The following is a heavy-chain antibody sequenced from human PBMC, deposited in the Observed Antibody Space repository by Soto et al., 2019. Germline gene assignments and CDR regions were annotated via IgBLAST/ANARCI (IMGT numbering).Heavy chain of an antibody. CDR1: GFTFSSYA. CDR3: ARAYYDSSGYYYHWFDP. D-gene: IGHD3-22*01. V-gene: IGHV3-23*01. J-gene: IGHJ5*02. Sequence: GGSLRLSCAASGFTFSSYAMSWVRQAPGKGLEWVSAISGSGGSTYYADSVKGRFTISRDNSKNTLYLQMNSLRAEDTAVYYCARAYYDSSGYYYHWFDPWGQGTLVTVSS. CDR2: ISGSGGST.